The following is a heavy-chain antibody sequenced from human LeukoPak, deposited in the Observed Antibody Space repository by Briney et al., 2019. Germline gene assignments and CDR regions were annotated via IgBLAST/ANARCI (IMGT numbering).Heavy chain of an antibody. D-gene: IGHD3-9*01. CDR1: GYTLTELS. CDR3: ATGRLRYFDLGY. CDR2: FDPEDGET. Sequence: PRASVRVSCKVSGYTLTELSMHWVRQAPGKGLEWMGGFDPEDGETIYAQKFQGRVTMTEDTSTDTAYMELSSLRSEDTAVYYCATGRLRYFDLGYWGQGTLVTVSS. V-gene: IGHV1-24*01. J-gene: IGHJ4*02.